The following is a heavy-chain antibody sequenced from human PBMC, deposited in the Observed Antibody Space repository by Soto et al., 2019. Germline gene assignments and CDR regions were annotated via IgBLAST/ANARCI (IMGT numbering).Heavy chain of an antibody. D-gene: IGHD2-15*01. CDR1: GGSITPYY. CDR3: ARQQYTVVTAFDV. V-gene: IGHV4-59*07. J-gene: IGHJ3*01. Sequence: QVQLQESGPGLVKTSDTLSLTCTVSGGSITPYYWSWIRQPPGEGLEWIGYVSYSGKTGYNPSLKSRVSMSIDTSKNEFSLKLTSLTAADAATYYCARQQYTVVTAFDVWGQGTTAAVSS. CDR2: VSYSGKT.